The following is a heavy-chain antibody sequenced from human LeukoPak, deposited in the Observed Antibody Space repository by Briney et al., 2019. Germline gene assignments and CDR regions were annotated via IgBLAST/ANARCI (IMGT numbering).Heavy chain of an antibody. CDR1: GFTFSSYA. V-gene: IGHV3-30-3*01. Sequence: GGSLRLSCAASGFTFSSYAMHWVRQAPGKGLEWVAVISYDGSNKYYADSVKGRFTTSRDNSKNTLYLQMNSLRAEDTAVYYSTYSGYSYTPFDYWGQGTLVTVSS. CDR2: ISYDGSNK. CDR3: TYSGYSYTPFDY. D-gene: IGHD5-18*01. J-gene: IGHJ4*02.